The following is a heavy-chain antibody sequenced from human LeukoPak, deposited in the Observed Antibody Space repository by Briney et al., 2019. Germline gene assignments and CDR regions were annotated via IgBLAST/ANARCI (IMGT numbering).Heavy chain of an antibody. Sequence: GGSLRLSCAAPGFTFDDYAMHWVRQAPGKGLEWVAHIKPDGSEKYYVDSVKGRFTISRDNAENSMYVQMNSLRAEDTAVYFCVSWTGTVNYWGQGTLVTVSS. D-gene: IGHD3/OR15-3a*01. J-gene: IGHJ4*02. CDR2: IKPDGSEK. CDR1: GFTFDDYA. CDR3: VSWTGTVNY. V-gene: IGHV3-7*01.